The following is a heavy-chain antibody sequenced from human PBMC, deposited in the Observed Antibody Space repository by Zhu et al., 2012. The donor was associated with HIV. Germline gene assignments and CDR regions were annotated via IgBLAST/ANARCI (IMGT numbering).Heavy chain of an antibody. Sequence: QVQLQESGPGLVKPSETLSLTCTVSGGSISSSSHYWGWIRQPPGKGLEWIGSIYYSGNTYYNPSLKSRVTISVDASKNQFSLKVSSVTAADTAVYYCARHASRGXDAFDIVGPRDKWSTVSS. J-gene: IGHJ3*02. CDR3: ARHASRGXDAFDI. CDR2: IYYSGNT. CDR1: GGSISSSSHY. V-gene: IGHV4-39*01.